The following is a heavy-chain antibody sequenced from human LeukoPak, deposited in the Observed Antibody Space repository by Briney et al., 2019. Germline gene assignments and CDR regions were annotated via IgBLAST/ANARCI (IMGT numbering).Heavy chain of an antibody. V-gene: IGHV3-9*01. D-gene: IGHD1-20*01. CDR1: GFTFDDYA. J-gene: IGHJ3*02. CDR3: ARDPPATLYNWNDAKDAFDI. Sequence: GGSLRLSCAASGFTFDDYAMHWVRQAPGKGLEWVSGISWNSGSIGYADSVKGRFTISRDNSKNSLYLQMNSLRTEDTALYYCARDPPATLYNWNDAKDAFDIWGQGTMVTVSS. CDR2: ISWNSGSI.